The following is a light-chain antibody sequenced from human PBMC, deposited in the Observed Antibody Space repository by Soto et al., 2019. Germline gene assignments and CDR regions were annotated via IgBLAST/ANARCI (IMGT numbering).Light chain of an antibody. CDR3: SSYTSSSTLV. V-gene: IGLV2-14*01. CDR1: SSDVGGYNY. Sequence: QSVLTQPASVSGSPGQSITISCTGTSSDVGGYNYVSWYQQHPGKAPKLMIYDVSNRPSGVSTRFSGSKSGNTASLTISGLQAEDEADYYCSSYTSSSTLVFGGGTKVPS. CDR2: DVS. J-gene: IGLJ2*01.